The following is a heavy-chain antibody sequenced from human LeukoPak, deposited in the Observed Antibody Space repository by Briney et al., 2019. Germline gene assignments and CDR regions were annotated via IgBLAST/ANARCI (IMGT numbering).Heavy chain of an antibody. CDR2: ISGSGGTT. V-gene: IGHV3-23*01. CDR3: AKDVQSWATYIDC. CDR1: GFTFRSYA. Sequence: PGGSLRLACAASGFTFRSYAMSWVRRAPGKGLEWVSGISGSGGTTYYADSVKGRFTISRDNSKNSVYLQMNSLRAEDTALYYCAKDVQSWATYIDCWGRGTLVTVSS. J-gene: IGHJ4*02.